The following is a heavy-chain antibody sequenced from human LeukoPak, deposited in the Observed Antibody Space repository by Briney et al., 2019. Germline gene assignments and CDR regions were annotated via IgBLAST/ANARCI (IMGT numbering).Heavy chain of an antibody. Sequence: ASVKVSCKASGYTFTGYYMHWVRQAPGQGLEWMGWINPNSGGTNYAQKFQGRVTMTRDTSISTAYMELSRLRSDDTAVYYCATAPAYCTNGVCYSDAFDIRGQGTMVTVSS. D-gene: IGHD2-8*01. CDR1: GYTFTGYY. CDR2: INPNSGGT. CDR3: ATAPAYCTNGVCYSDAFDI. J-gene: IGHJ3*02. V-gene: IGHV1-2*02.